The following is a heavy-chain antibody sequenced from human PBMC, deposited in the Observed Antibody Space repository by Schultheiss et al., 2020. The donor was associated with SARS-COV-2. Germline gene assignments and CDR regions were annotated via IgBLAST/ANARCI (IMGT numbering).Heavy chain of an antibody. Sequence: GGSLRLSCAASGFTFSSYWMHWVRQAPGKGLEWVSSISSSSSYIYYADSVKGRFTISRDNSKNTLYLQMNSLRAEDTAVYYCATPRSSSWYADAFDIWGQGTMVTVSS. CDR1: GFTFSSYW. D-gene: IGHD6-13*01. CDR3: ATPRSSSWYADAFDI. CDR2: ISSSSSYI. V-gene: IGHV3-21*04. J-gene: IGHJ3*02.